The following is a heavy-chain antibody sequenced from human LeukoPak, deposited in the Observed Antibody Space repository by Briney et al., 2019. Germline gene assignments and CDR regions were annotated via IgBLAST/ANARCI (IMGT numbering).Heavy chain of an antibody. CDR2: IYYSGST. CDR1: GGSISSSSYY. J-gene: IGHJ4*02. Sequence: SETLSLTCTVSGGSISSSSYYWGWIRQPPGKGLEWIGSIYYSGSTYYNPSLKSRVTISVDKSKNQFSLKLSSVTAADTAVYYCARDDSSGLSVDYWGQGTLVTVSS. CDR3: ARDDSSGLSVDY. D-gene: IGHD3-22*01. V-gene: IGHV4-39*07.